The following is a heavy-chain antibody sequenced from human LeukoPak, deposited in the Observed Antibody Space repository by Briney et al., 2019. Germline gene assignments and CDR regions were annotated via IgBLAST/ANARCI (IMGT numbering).Heavy chain of an antibody. CDR2: ISGSGGST. CDR1: GFTFSSYA. D-gene: IGHD6-19*01. V-gene: IGHV3-23*01. CDR3: AKTPYSSGWYEFGY. Sequence: GGSLRLSRAASGFTFSSYAMSWVRQAPGKGLEWVSAISGSGGSTYYADSVKGRFTISRDNSKNTLYLQMNSLRAEDTAVYYCAKTPYSSGWYEFGYWGQGTLVTVSS. J-gene: IGHJ4*02.